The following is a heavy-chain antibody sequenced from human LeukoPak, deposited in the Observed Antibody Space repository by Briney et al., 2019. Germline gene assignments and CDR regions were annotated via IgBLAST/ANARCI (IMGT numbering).Heavy chain of an antibody. CDR3: AKDITYSSGWYGDY. D-gene: IGHD6-19*01. V-gene: IGHV3-23*01. CDR2: ISGSGGST. J-gene: IGHJ4*02. Sequence: GGSLRLSCAASGFTFSSYAMSWVRQAPGKGLEWVSAISGSGGSTYYADSVKGRVTISRDNSKNTLYLQMNSLRAEDPAVYYCAKDITYSSGWYGDYWGQGTLVTVSS. CDR1: GFTFSSYA.